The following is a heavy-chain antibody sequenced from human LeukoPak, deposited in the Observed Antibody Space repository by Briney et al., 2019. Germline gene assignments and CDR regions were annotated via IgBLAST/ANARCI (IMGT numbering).Heavy chain of an antibody. Sequence: AGGSLRLSCAASGFTFSSYEMNWVRQAPGKGLEWVSYISSSGSTIYYADSVKGRFTISRDNAKNSLYLQMNSLRAEDTAVYYCAREGALTVTKDAFDIWGQGTKVTVSS. CDR2: ISSSGSTI. J-gene: IGHJ3*02. CDR3: AREGALTVTKDAFDI. CDR1: GFTFSSYE. V-gene: IGHV3-48*03. D-gene: IGHD4-17*01.